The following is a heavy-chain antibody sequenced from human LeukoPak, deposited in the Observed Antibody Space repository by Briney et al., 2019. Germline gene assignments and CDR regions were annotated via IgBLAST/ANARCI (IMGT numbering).Heavy chain of an antibody. Sequence: ASVKVSCKAFGYTFISYAMNWVRQAPGQGLEWMGWINPNSGGTNYAQKFQGRVTMTRDTSISTAYMELGSLRSEDTAVYYCATHRATVSFDYWGQGTLVTVSS. CDR3: ATHRATVSFDY. V-gene: IGHV1-2*02. CDR1: GYTFISYA. D-gene: IGHD5-12*01. J-gene: IGHJ4*02. CDR2: INPNSGGT.